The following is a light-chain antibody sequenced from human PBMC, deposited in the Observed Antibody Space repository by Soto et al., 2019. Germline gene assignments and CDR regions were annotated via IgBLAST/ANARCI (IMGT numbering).Light chain of an antibody. CDR2: GNS. V-gene: IGLV1-40*01. CDR1: SSNIGAGYD. CDR3: QSYDSSLSAVV. J-gene: IGLJ2*01. Sequence: QSVLTQPPSVSGAPGQRVTISCTGSSSNIGAGYDVHWYQQLPGTAPKLLIYGNSNRPSGVPDRFSGSKSGTSASLAITGLQAEYEADYYCQSYDSSLSAVVVGGGTKVTV.